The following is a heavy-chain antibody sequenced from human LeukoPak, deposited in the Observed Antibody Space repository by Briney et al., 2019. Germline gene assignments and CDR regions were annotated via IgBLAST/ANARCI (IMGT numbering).Heavy chain of an antibody. J-gene: IGHJ2*01. V-gene: IGHV3-43*02. CDR3: AKVWDGYVCNLYCDL. CDR2: LFGVGGST. Sequence: GGSLRLSCAVSGFTFDDYAMHWVRQGPGKGLEWVSLLFGVGGSTYYADSVKGGFTLSRDNSKNSLYLQMKSLRNEDTALYYCAKVWDGYVCNLYCDLGGRSPVVSVSS. CDR1: GFTFDDYA. D-gene: IGHD5-24*01.